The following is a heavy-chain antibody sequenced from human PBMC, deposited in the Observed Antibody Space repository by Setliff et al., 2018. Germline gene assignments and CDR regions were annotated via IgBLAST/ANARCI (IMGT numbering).Heavy chain of an antibody. D-gene: IGHD4-4*01. V-gene: IGHV4-59*01. CDR3: ARGGNDYKWGAFDI. CDR1: GGSISSYY. J-gene: IGHJ3*02. CDR2: IYYSGST. Sequence: TSETLSLTCTVSGGSISSYYWSWIRQPPGKGLEWIGYIYYSGSTNYNPSLKSRVTISVDTSKNQFPLKLSSVTAADTAVYYCARGGNDYKWGAFDIWGQGTMVTVSS.